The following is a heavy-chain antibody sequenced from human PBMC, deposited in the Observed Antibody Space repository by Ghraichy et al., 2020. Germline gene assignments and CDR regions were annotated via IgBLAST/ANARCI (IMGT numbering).Heavy chain of an antibody. D-gene: IGHD3-10*01. J-gene: IGHJ6*03. V-gene: IGHV3-33*01. CDR3: ARDGAQPTMFRGVIINYYHYYMDV. CDR2: IWNDGSKK. Sequence: GGSLRLSCGASGFSFSIYGMHWVRQAPGKGLEWVAVIWNDGSKKYYADSVKGRLTISRDNSKRTVYLQMSSLRAEDTAVYYCARDGAQPTMFRGVIINYYHYYMDVWGKGTTVTVSS. CDR1: GFSFSIYG.